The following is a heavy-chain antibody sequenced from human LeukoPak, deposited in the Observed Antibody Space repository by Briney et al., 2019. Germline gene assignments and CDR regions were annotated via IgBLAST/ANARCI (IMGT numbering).Heavy chain of an antibody. CDR3: AKDMDIAVAANFDY. D-gene: IGHD6-19*01. J-gene: IGHJ4*02. V-gene: IGHV3-9*01. Sequence: GRSLRLSCAASGFTFDDYAMHWVRQAPGKGLEWVSGISWNSGSIGYADSVKGRFTISRDNAKNSLYLQMNGLRAEDTALYYCAKDMDIAVAANFDYWGQGTLVTVSS. CDR1: GFTFDDYA. CDR2: ISWNSGSI.